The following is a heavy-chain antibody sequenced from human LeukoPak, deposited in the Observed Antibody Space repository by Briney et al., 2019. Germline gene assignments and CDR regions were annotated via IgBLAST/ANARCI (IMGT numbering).Heavy chain of an antibody. D-gene: IGHD3-10*01. V-gene: IGHV3-7*01. CDR1: RFTFSNYW. CDR3: VGPDSQFDC. Sequence: PGGSLRLSCTASRFTFSNYWMSWVRQAPGKGLEWVANIKEDGSEKYYVDSVKGRFTISRDNAKNSLYLQMNNLRVEDTAVYYCVGPDSQFDCWGQGTLVTVSS. J-gene: IGHJ4*02. CDR2: IKEDGSEK.